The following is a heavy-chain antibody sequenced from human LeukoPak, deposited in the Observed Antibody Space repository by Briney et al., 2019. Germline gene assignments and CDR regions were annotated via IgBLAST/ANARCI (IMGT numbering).Heavy chain of an antibody. CDR1: GFIFDNYG. Sequence: QTGGSLRLSCVASGFIFDNYGMHWVRQAPGKGLEWVSRISWNSGNIGYADSVKGRFTISRDNAKNSLYLQMNSLRGEDTALYYCAKDVDFDGYFDYWGQGTLVTVSS. CDR2: ISWNSGNI. D-gene: IGHD5-24*01. V-gene: IGHV3-9*01. CDR3: AKDVDFDGYFDY. J-gene: IGHJ4*02.